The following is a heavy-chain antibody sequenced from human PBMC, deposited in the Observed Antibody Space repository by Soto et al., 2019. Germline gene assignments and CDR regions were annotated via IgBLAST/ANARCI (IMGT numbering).Heavy chain of an antibody. D-gene: IGHD3-10*01. Sequence: QVQLVQSGAEVKKPGASVKVSCKASGYTFTSYDINWVRQATGQGLELMGWMNPNSGNTGYAQKFQGRVTMTRNTSISTAYMELSSLRSEDTAVYYCAREPPIYYYGSGSYSYYFDYWGQGTLVTVSS. CDR3: AREPPIYYYGSGSYSYYFDY. CDR2: MNPNSGNT. V-gene: IGHV1-8*01. J-gene: IGHJ4*02. CDR1: GYTFTSYD.